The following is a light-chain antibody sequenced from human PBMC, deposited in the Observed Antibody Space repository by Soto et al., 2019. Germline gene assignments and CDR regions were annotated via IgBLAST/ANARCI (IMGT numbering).Light chain of an antibody. V-gene: IGLV4-69*01. CDR3: QTWATGSYV. J-gene: IGLJ1*01. CDR2: VNSDGSH. CDR1: SGHSNYA. Sequence: QPVLTQSPSASASLGASVKLTCTLSSGHSNYAIAWHQQQSEKGPRYLMKVNSDGSHSKGDGIPDRFSGSSSGAERYLSISSLQSEDEADYYCQTWATGSYVFGTGTKVT.